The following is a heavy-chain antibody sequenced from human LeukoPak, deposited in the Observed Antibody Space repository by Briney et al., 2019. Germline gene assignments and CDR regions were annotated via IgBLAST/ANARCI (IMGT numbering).Heavy chain of an antibody. V-gene: IGHV4-38-2*02. CDR2: ISHSGST. CDR1: GGSVSGYY. J-gene: IGHJ4*02. CDR3: GRAKGGVPDFDY. D-gene: IGHD3-10*01. Sequence: KPSKTLSLTCTVSGGSVSGYYWSWIRQPPGKGLEWIGSISHSGSTFYNPSLKSRVTISVDTSKNQFSLKLKSVTAADTAVYYCGRAKGGVPDFDYWGQGTLVTVSS.